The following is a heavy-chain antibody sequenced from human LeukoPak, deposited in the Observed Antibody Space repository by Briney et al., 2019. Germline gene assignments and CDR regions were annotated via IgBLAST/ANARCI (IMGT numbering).Heavy chain of an antibody. CDR2: IYYSGST. Sequence: PSETLSLTCTVSGGSISSYYWGWIRQPPGKGLEWIGYIYYSGSTNYNPSLKSRVTISVDTSKNQFSLKLSSVTAADTAVYYCARLTYSSGWYQFDYWGQGTLVTVSS. D-gene: IGHD6-19*01. V-gene: IGHV4-59*08. CDR3: ARLTYSSGWYQFDY. J-gene: IGHJ4*02. CDR1: GGSISSYY.